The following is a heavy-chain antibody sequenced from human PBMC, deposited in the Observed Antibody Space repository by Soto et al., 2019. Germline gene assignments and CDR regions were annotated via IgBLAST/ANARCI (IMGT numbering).Heavy chain of an antibody. Sequence: GGSLRLSCAASGFTFSGSAMHWVRQASGKGLEWVGRIRSKANSYATAYAASVKGRFTISRDDSKNTAYLQMNSLKTEDTAVYYCTRRIAAAIDYWGQGTLVTVSS. J-gene: IGHJ4*02. CDR3: TRRIAAAIDY. D-gene: IGHD6-13*01. CDR1: GFTFSGSA. V-gene: IGHV3-73*01. CDR2: IRSKANSYAT.